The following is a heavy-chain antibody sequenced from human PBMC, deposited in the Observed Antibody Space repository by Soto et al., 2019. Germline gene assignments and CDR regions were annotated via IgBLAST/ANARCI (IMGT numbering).Heavy chain of an antibody. J-gene: IGHJ6*02. CDR2: IIPIFGTA. V-gene: IGHV1-69*13. CDR3: ASGGALKIWLTPDYGMDV. D-gene: IGHD3-9*01. CDR1: GGTFSSYA. Sequence: SVKVSCKASGGTFSSYAISWVRQAPGQGLEWMGGIIPIFGTANYAQKFQGRVTITADESTSTAYMELSSLRSEGTAVYYCASGGALKIWLTPDYGMDVLGQGTTVTVSS.